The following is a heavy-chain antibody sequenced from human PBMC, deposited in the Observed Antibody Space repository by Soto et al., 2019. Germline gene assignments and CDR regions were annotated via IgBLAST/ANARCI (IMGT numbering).Heavy chain of an antibody. CDR3: ARDNGSGSYYIPYYFDY. Sequence: QSQTLSLTCAISGDSVSSNSAAWNWIRQSPSRGLEWLGRTYYRSKWYNDYAVSVKSRITINPDTSKNQFSLQLNSVTPEDTAVYYCARDNGSGSYYIPYYFDYWGQGTLVTVSS. D-gene: IGHD3-10*01. V-gene: IGHV6-1*01. J-gene: IGHJ4*02. CDR2: TYYRSKWYN. CDR1: GDSVSSNSAA.